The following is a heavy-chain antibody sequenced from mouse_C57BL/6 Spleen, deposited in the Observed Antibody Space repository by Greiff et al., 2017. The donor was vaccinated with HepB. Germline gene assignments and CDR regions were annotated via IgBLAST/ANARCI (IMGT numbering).Heavy chain of an antibody. Sequence: EVQLQQSVAELVRPGASVKLSCTASGFNIKNTYMHWVKQRPEQGLEWIGRIDPANGNTKYAPKFQGKATITADTSSNTAYLQLRSLTSEDTAINYCARSDDYDGAWFAYWGQGTLVTVSA. CDR3: ARSDDYDGAWFAY. CDR2: IDPANGNT. J-gene: IGHJ3*01. V-gene: IGHV14-3*01. D-gene: IGHD2-4*01. CDR1: GFNIKNTY.